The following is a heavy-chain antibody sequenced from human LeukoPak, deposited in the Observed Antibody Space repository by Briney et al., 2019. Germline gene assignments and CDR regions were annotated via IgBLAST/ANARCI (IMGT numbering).Heavy chain of an antibody. CDR1: GGSISSYY. J-gene: IGHJ4*02. CDR2: IYYSGST. CDR3: ARVTGYMTEDFFDY. Sequence: SPSETLSLTCTVSGGSISSYYWSWIRQPPGKGLEWIGSIYYSGSTYYNPSLKSRVTISVDTSRNQFSLRLSSVTAADTAVYYCARVTGYMTEDFFDYWGQGTLVTVSS. D-gene: IGHD6-13*01. V-gene: IGHV4-59*01.